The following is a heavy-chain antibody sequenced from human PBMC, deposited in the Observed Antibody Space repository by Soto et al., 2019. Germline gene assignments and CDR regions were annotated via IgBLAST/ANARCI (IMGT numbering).Heavy chain of an antibody. V-gene: IGHV3-15*07. Sequence: GGSLRLSCAASGFTFSNAWMNWVRQAPGKGLEWVGRIKSKTDGGTTDYAAPVKGRFTISRDDSKNTLYLQMNSLKTEDTAVYYCTTATWVTSALRVDYWGQGTLVTVSS. CDR1: GFTFSNAW. CDR2: IKSKTDGGTT. J-gene: IGHJ4*02. D-gene: IGHD4-17*01. CDR3: TTATWVTSALRVDY.